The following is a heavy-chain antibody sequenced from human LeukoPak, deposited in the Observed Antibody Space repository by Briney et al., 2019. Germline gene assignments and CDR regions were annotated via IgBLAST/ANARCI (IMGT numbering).Heavy chain of an antibody. CDR3: ARQFNYYYYYMDV. CDR2: INHSGST. Sequence: PSETLSLTCAVYGGSFSGYYWSWIRQPPGKGLEWIGEINHSGSTNYNPSLKSRVTISVDTSKNQFSLKLSSVTAADTAVHYCARQFNYYYYYMDVWGKGPTVTISS. J-gene: IGHJ6*03. V-gene: IGHV4-34*01. D-gene: IGHD5-24*01. CDR1: GGSFSGYY.